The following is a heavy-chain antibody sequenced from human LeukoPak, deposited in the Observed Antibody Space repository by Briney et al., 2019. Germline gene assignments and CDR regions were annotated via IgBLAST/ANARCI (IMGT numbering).Heavy chain of an antibody. CDR2: ITGSGGSA. CDR3: ARDSSSWYLNDY. J-gene: IGHJ4*02. Sequence: GGSLRLSCAASGFTFSSYAMSWVRQAPGKGLEWVSGITGSGGSAYYADSVKGRFTISRDNSKNSLYLQMNSLRAEDTAVYYCARDSSSWYLNDYWGQGTLVTVSS. CDR1: GFTFSSYA. V-gene: IGHV3-23*01. D-gene: IGHD6-13*01.